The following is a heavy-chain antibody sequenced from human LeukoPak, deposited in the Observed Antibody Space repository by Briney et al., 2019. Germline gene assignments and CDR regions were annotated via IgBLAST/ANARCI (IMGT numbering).Heavy chain of an antibody. Sequence: GGSLRLSCAASGFTFRRYWMTWVRQAPGKGLEWVANIKQDGSKKNYVDSVKGRFTISRDNAKNSLYLQMNSLRAEDTAVYYCATPLDYYDTSGYHQGGDWGQGTLVTVSS. CDR2: IKQDGSKK. V-gene: IGHV3-7*03. D-gene: IGHD3-22*01. CDR1: GFTFRRYW. CDR3: ATPLDYYDTSGYHQGGD. J-gene: IGHJ4*02.